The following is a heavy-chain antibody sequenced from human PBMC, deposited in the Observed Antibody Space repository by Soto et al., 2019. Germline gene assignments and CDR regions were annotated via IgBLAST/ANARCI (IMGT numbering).Heavy chain of an antibody. V-gene: IGHV3-53*01. CDR1: GLTVSRTQ. CDR3: ARPSATQYSSSIFFDY. CDR2: IYSAGST. Sequence: GGSLRLSCAVSGLTVSRTQMSWVRQAPGKGLQWVSVIYSAGSTYYANAVKGRFTISRDISENKIFLELNGLTVDDTAVYYCARPSATQYSSSIFFDYWGRGTVVTVSS. D-gene: IGHD6-6*01. J-gene: IGHJ4*01.